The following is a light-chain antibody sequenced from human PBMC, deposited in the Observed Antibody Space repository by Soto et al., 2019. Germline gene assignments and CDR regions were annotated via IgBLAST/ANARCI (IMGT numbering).Light chain of an antibody. CDR2: GVS. Sequence: QSVLTQPASVSGSPGQSIAISCTGSNGDVGGYKDFSWYQQHPGKPPKLFIFGVSNRPSGVSNRFSGSKSGNTASLTISGLQAEDEADYYCSSYRGSSTVFGGGTQLTVL. CDR3: SSYRGSSTV. V-gene: IGLV2-14*03. CDR1: NGDVGGYKD. J-gene: IGLJ7*01.